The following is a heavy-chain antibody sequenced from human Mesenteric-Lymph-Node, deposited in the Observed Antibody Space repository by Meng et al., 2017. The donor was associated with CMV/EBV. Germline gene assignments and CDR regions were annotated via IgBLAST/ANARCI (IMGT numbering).Heavy chain of an antibody. J-gene: IGHJ6*02. CDR3: ARETGAVAGFYYYYGMDV. CDR1: GFTFSSYW. D-gene: IGHD6-19*01. Sequence: GGSLRLSCAASGFTFSSYWMSWVRQAPGKGLEWVANIKQDGSEKYYVDSVKGRSTISRDNAKNSLYLQMNSLRAEDTAVYYCARETGAVAGFYYYYGMDVWGQGTTVTVSS. CDR2: IKQDGSEK. V-gene: IGHV3-7*01.